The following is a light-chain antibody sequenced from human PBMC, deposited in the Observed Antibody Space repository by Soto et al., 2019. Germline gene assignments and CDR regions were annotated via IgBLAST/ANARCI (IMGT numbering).Light chain of an antibody. CDR3: QTWGTGIQV. CDR1: SGHSSYA. J-gene: IGLJ2*01. Sequence: QLVLTQPPSASASLGASVKLTCTLSSGHSSYAIAWHQQQPEKGPRYLMKLNSDGSHNKGDGIPDRFSGSSSGTERYLTISSLRSEDEADYYCQTWGTGIQVFGGGTQLTVL. V-gene: IGLV4-69*02. CDR2: LNSDGSH.